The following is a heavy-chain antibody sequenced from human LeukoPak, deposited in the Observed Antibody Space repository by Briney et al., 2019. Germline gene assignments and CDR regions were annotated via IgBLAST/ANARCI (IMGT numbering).Heavy chain of an antibody. V-gene: IGHV3-7*01. CDR2: IKQDGSET. D-gene: IGHD1-26*01. CDR1: GFTFSSYA. Sequence: PGGSLRLSCAASGFTFSSYAMSWVRQAPGKGLEWVANIKQDGSETHYVDSLKGRFTISRDNAENSLYLQMNDLRVEDTAIYYCARGWDGGSSVWGQGTLVTVSS. CDR3: ARGWDGGSSV. J-gene: IGHJ4*02.